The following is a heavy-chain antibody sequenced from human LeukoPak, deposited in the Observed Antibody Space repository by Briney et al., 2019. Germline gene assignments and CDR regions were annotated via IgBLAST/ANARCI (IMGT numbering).Heavy chain of an antibody. CDR2: IYPVDSDT. D-gene: IGHD5-24*01. CDR1: GYSFTSYW. Sequence: GESLKISCKGSGYSFTSYWIGWVRQMPGKGLEWMGIIYPVDSDTRYSPSFQGQVTISADKSISTAYLQWSSLKASDTAMYYCAGAKRWLQSELNYWGQGTLVTVSS. J-gene: IGHJ4*02. CDR3: AGAKRWLQSELNY. V-gene: IGHV5-51*01.